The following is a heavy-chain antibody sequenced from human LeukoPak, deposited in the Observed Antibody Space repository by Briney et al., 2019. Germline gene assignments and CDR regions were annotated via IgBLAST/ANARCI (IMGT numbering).Heavy chain of an antibody. D-gene: IGHD3-22*01. CDR2: MYLSGTT. Sequence: SGTLSLTCTVSGDSINSLDLWSWVRQPPGKGLEWIGEMYLSGTTHSNPSVKSRGTISIDKSKNQFFLNLSSVTAADTAVYYCAGLVGRYSSGLYYYYFDYWGQGTLVTVSS. V-gene: IGHV4-4*02. J-gene: IGHJ4*02. CDR1: GDSINSLDL. CDR3: AGLVGRYSSGLYYYYFDY.